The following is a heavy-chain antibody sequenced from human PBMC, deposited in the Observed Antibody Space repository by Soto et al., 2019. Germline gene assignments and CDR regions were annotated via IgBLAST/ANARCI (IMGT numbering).Heavy chain of an antibody. J-gene: IGHJ4*02. V-gene: IGHV1-69*01. CDR3: VRMPRYSDATTEPLDN. Sequence: QVHLVQSGSEVKKPGSSVTVSCKASGGTFNTYTFSWVRQAPGQGLEWMGSILPIMGSVNYAHDFRGRLSITEDPSTTTAYMELTSLTSHDTAMYCCVRMPRYSDATTEPLDNWGQGTLVTVSS. CDR1: GGTFNTYT. CDR2: ILPIMGSV. D-gene: IGHD2-15*01.